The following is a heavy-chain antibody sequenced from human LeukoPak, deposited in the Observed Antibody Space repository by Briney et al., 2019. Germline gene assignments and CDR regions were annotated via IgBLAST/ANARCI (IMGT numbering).Heavy chain of an antibody. CDR3: SKGRTVTGTLALAY. D-gene: IGHD6-19*01. Sequence: GGSLRLSCAASGFTFDDYGMSWVRQAPGKGLEWVSAISGTSDNTYYADSVRGRFTISRDNSKNTLYLQVNSLRAEDTAIYYCSKGRTVTGTLALAYWGQGTLVTVSS. CDR1: GFTFDDYG. CDR2: ISGTSDNT. V-gene: IGHV3-23*01. J-gene: IGHJ4*02.